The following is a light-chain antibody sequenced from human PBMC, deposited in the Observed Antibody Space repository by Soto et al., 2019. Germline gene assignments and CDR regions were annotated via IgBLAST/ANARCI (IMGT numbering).Light chain of an antibody. Sequence: EIVMTQSPATLSVSPGERATLSCRASQSVGSKLIWYQHKPGQAPRLLIYGASARATGIPARFSGSGSGTEFTPHIRSPQSEASAIYCCKESRKWPLFTFGQGTKLEIK. J-gene: IGKJ2*01. V-gene: IGKV3-15*01. CDR2: GAS. CDR1: QSVGSK. CDR3: KESRKWPLFT.